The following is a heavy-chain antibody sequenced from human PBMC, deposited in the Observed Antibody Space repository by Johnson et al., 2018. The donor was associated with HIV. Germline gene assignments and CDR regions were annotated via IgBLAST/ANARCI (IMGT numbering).Heavy chain of an antibody. CDR1: GFTFDDYG. CDR3: AKGGLGILDAFDF. Sequence: EKLVESGGGVVRPGGSLRLSCAASGFTFDDYGMRWVRQAPGKGLEWVSGINWTGGSTGYADSVKGRFTISRDNAKNSLYLQMSSLRTEDTALYYCAKGGLGILDAFDFWGQGTMVTVSS. D-gene: IGHD7-27*01. J-gene: IGHJ3*01. CDR2: INWTGGST. V-gene: IGHV3-20*04.